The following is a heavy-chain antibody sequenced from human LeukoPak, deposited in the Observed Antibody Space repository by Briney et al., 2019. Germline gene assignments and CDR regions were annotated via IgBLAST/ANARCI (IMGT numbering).Heavy chain of an antibody. V-gene: IGHV3-53*01. CDR1: GFSVGSNF. J-gene: IGHJ4*02. D-gene: IGHD3-16*01. CDR2: IQSGSRT. CDR3: ARERVGGEALRGFYFDY. Sequence: GGSLRLSCAASGFSVGSNFMSWVRQAPGKGLEWVSGIQSGSRTDYADPVKGRFTISRDNSKNTLDLQMNSLRVDDTAVYYCARERVGGEALRGFYFDYWGQGTLVTVSS.